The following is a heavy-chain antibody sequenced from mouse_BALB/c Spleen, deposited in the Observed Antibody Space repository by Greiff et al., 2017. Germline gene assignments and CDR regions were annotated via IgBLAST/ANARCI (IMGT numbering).Heavy chain of an antibody. D-gene: IGHD1-1*01. J-gene: IGHJ1*01. CDR3: ERSSSLRYWYIDV. CDR2: IDPSNSET. V-gene: IGHV1S127*01. CDR1: GYTFTSYW. Sequence: QVNVKQSGPELVRPGASVKMSCKASGYTFTSYWMHWVKQRPGQGLEWIGMIDPSNSETRLNQKFKDKATLNVDKSSNTAYMQLRSLTAEDSAVYCCERSSSLRYWYIDVWGAGTTVTVSS.